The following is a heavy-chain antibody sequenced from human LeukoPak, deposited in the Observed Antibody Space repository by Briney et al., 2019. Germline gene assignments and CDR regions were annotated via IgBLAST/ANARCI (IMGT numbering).Heavy chain of an antibody. CDR2: INPNSGGT. CDR3: ARDLGYCSGGGCPYFDY. V-gene: IGHV1-2*02. Sequence: GASVKVSCKASGYTFTGYYMHWVRQAPGQGLEWMGWINPNSGGTNYAQKFQGRVTMTRGTSTSTVYMELSSLRSEDTAVYYCARDLGYCSGGGCPYFDYWGQGTLVTVSS. J-gene: IGHJ4*02. D-gene: IGHD2-15*01. CDR1: GYTFTGYY.